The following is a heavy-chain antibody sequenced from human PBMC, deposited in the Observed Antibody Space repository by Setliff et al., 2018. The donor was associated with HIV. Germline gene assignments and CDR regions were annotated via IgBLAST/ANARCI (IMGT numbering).Heavy chain of an antibody. CDR1: GFTFSSYA. CDR2: ISGSGGST. CDR3: ARDCRVGWVFTYGMDV. J-gene: IGHJ6*02. Sequence: QLGGSLRLSCAASGFTFSSYAMSWVRQAPGKGLEWVSAISGSGGSTYYADSVKGRFTISRDNSKNTLFLQMNSLRPEDTAVYYCARDCRVGWVFTYGMDVWGQGTLVTVSS. V-gene: IGHV3-23*01. D-gene: IGHD6-13*01.